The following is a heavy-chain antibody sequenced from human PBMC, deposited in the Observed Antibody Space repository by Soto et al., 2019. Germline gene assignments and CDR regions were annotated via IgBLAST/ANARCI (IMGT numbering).Heavy chain of an antibody. J-gene: IGHJ6*03. D-gene: IGHD3-9*01. CDR2: ISGSGGST. V-gene: IGHV3-23*01. Sequence: GGSLRLSCAASGFTFSSYAMSWVRQAPGKGLEWVSAISGSGGSTYYADSVKGRFTISRDNSKNTLYLQMNSLRAEDTAVYYCAKLPHAFYDILTPYYYYYMDVWGKGTTVTVSS. CDR3: AKLPHAFYDILTPYYYYYMDV. CDR1: GFTFSSYA.